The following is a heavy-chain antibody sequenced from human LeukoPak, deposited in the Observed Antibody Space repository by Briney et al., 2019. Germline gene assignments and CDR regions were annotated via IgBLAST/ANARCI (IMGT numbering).Heavy chain of an antibody. V-gene: IGHV1-24*01. CDR2: FDPEDGET. CDR3: ATGLGFVGWFDP. Sequence: ASVKVSCKVSGNTLTELSMHWVRQAPGKGPEWMGGFDPEDGETIYAQKFQGRVTMTEDTSTDTAYMELSSLKSEDTAVYYCATGLGFVGWFDPWGQGTLVTVSS. CDR1: GNTLTELS. D-gene: IGHD3-16*01. J-gene: IGHJ5*02.